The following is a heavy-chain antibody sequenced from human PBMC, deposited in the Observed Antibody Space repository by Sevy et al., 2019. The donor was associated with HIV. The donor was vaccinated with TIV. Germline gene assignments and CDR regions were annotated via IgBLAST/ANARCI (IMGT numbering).Heavy chain of an antibody. Sequence: SETLSLTYTVSGCSITSLYWNWIRQPPGKGLEWLANIYYNGHINYNPSLKSRVTLSLDTSKNQFSLRLSSVTAADTAMYYCAGENAWGRGYSWGQGTLVTVSS. CDR2: IYYNGHI. V-gene: IGHV4-59*08. CDR3: AGENAWGRGYS. CDR1: GCSITSLY. D-gene: IGHD1-26*01. J-gene: IGHJ4*02.